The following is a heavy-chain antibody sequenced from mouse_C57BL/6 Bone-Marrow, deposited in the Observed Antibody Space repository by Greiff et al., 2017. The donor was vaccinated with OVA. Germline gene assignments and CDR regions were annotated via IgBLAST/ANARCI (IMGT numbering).Heavy chain of an antibody. V-gene: IGHV1-82*01. CDR2: IYPGDGDT. CDR1: GYAFSSSW. J-gene: IGHJ3*01. CDR3: ARSTAFAY. D-gene: IGHD3-1*01. Sequence: QVQLQQSGPELVKPGASVKISCKASGYAFSSSWMNWVKQRPGKGLEWIGRIYPGDGDTNYNGKFKGKATLTADKSSSTAYMQLSSLTSEDSAVYCCARSTAFAYWGQGTLVTVSA.